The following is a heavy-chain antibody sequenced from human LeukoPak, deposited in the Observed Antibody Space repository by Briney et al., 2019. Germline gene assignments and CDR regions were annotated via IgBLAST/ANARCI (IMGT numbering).Heavy chain of an antibody. Sequence: SRTLSLTCAISGDSVSSNSAAWNWIRQSPSRGLEWLGSIYYRYKWYNDYVVSVKGRVTINPDTSKNQFSLQLNSVTPEDTAVYYCARVGNSSAWYFDYWGQGTLVTVSS. CDR2: IYYRYKWYN. V-gene: IGHV6-1*01. D-gene: IGHD6-19*01. CDR3: ARVGNSSAWYFDY. J-gene: IGHJ4*02. CDR1: GDSVSSNSAA.